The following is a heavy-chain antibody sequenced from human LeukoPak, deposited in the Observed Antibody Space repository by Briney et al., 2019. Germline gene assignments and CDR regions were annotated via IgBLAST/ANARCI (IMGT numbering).Heavy chain of an antibody. V-gene: IGHV3-11*04. J-gene: IGHJ4*02. D-gene: IGHD6-13*01. CDR1: GFTFSDYY. CDR3: AREIYITAAAEPDDY. CDR2: ISSSGSTI. Sequence: PGGSLRLSCAASGFTFSDYYMSWIRQAPGKGLEWISDISSSGSTIKHADSVKGRFTISRDNAKNSLYLQMNSLRAEDTAVYYCAREIYITAAAEPDDYWGQGTLVTVSS.